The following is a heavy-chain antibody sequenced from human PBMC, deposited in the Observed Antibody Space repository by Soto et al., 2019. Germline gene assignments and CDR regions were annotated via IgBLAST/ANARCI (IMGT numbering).Heavy chain of an antibody. CDR1: GFSISGNW. J-gene: IGHJ4*02. CDR3: ARGQGWDDY. V-gene: IGHV3-7*01. D-gene: IGHD6-19*01. CDR2: IKQDGSEK. Sequence: EVQLVESGGGLVQPGGSLRLSCVASGFSISGNWMSWVRQAPGKGLEWVANIKQDGSEKYYVDSVKGRFTISRDNADNSLFLQMNSLGAEDTAVYYCARGQGWDDYWGQGTLVTVSS.